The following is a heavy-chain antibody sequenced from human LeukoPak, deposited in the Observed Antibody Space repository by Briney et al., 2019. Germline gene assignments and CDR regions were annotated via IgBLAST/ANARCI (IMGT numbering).Heavy chain of an antibody. CDR1: GGTFISYA. CDR2: IIPIFGTA. V-gene: IGHV1-69*01. CDR3: ARGAQAFDFWSDYHYYYMDV. Sequence: GSSVKVSCKASGGTFISYAISWVRQAPGQGLEWMGGIIPIFGTANYAQKFQGRVTIPADESTSTAYMELSSLRSEDTAVYYCARGAQAFDFWSDYHYYYMDVWGKGTTVTVSS. J-gene: IGHJ6*03. D-gene: IGHD3-3*01.